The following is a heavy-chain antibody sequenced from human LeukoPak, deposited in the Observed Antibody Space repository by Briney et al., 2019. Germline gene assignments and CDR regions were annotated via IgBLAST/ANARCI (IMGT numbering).Heavy chain of an antibody. J-gene: IGHJ6*02. CDR1: GYTFTSYA. CDR2: INTNTGNP. CDR3: ARDDVLLWFGELLYGMDV. Sequence: ASVKVSCKASGYTFTSYAMNWVRQAPGQGLEWMGWINTNTGNPTYAQGFTGRFVFSLDTSVSMAYLQISSLKAEDTAVYYCARDDVLLWFGELLYGMDVWGQGTTVTVSS. D-gene: IGHD3-10*01. V-gene: IGHV7-4-1*04.